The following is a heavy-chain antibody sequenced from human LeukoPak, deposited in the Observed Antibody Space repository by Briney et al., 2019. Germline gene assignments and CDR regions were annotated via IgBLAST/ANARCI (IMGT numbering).Heavy chain of an antibody. D-gene: IGHD2-15*01. CDR2: IYYSGST. Sequence: SETLSLTCTVSGGSISSYYWSWIRQPPGKGLEWIGYIYYSGSTNYNPSLKSRVTISVDTSKNQFSLKLSSVTAADTAVYYCASLGRTYDYWGQGTLVTVSS. J-gene: IGHJ4*02. CDR3: ASLGRTYDY. CDR1: GGSISSYY. V-gene: IGHV4-59*08.